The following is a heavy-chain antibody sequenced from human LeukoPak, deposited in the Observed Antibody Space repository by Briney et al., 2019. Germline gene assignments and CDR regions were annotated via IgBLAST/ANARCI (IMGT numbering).Heavy chain of an antibody. CDR2: INPNSGGT. Sequence: ASVKVSCKASGHTFTGYYMHWVRQAPGQGLEWMGWINPNSGGTNHAQKFQGRVSMTRDTSISTAYMELSRLRSDDTAAYYCAQSSGWDSLKYWGQGTLVTVSS. V-gene: IGHV1-2*02. CDR3: AQSSGWDSLKY. CDR1: GHTFTGYY. J-gene: IGHJ4*02. D-gene: IGHD6-19*01.